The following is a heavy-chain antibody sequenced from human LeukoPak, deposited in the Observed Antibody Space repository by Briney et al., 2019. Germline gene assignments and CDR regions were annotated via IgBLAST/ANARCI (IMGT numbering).Heavy chain of an antibody. V-gene: IGHV4-34*01. J-gene: IGHJ4*02. CDR1: GGSFSGYY. CDR2: INHSGST. D-gene: IGHD3-10*01. CDR3: ARGDAVRGVIPFDY. Sequence: KPSETLSLTCAVYGGSFSGYYWSWIRQPPGKGLEWIGEINHSGSTNYNPSLKSRVTISVDTSKNQFSLKLSSVTAADTAVYYCARGDAVRGVIPFDYWGQGTLVTVSS.